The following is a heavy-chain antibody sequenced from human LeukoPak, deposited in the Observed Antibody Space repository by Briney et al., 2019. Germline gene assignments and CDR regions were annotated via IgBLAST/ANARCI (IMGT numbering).Heavy chain of an antibody. CDR1: GYSFNDYY. Sequence: GASVKVSCKTSGYSFNDYYLHWVRQAPGQGLEWMGWINPNSGRIHYAPKFQGRVTLTTDTSITTAYMELSSLISGDTALYYCARDSSDILTGYYHFWGQGTLVTVSS. V-gene: IGHV1-2*02. CDR3: ARDSSDILTGYYHF. D-gene: IGHD3-9*01. CDR2: INPNSGRI. J-gene: IGHJ4*02.